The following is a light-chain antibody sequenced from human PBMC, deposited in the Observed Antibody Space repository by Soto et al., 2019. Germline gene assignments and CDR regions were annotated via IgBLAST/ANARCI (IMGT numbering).Light chain of an antibody. J-gene: IGKJ5*01. CDR3: QQRSNWPPIT. V-gene: IGKV3-11*01. Sequence: EIVLTQSPGTLSLSPGEGATLSCRASQGIGDTLAWYQHKPGQAPRLLIYDASNRATGIPARFSGSGSGTDFTLTISSLEPEDFAVYYCQQRSNWPPITFGQGTRLEIK. CDR2: DAS. CDR1: QGIGDT.